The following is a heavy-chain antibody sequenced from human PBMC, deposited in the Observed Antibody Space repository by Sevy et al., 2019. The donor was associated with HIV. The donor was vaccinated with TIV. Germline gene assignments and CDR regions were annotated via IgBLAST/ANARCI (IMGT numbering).Heavy chain of an antibody. V-gene: IGHV3-15*07. D-gene: IGHD1-20*01. J-gene: IGHJ4*02. CDR1: GVSLSNAW. Sequence: GGSLRLSCAASGVSLSNAWMNWVRQAPGKGLEWVGHIKCTIDGGPPPRYATPVSDSVTISKDYSSDTSYVHQKMNSTRTEDTAVHYGNTAPAPCSDTSTYNYRWPDAHWGQGTLVTVSS. CDR3: NTAPAPCSDTSTYNYRWPDAH. CDR2: IKCTIDGGPPP.